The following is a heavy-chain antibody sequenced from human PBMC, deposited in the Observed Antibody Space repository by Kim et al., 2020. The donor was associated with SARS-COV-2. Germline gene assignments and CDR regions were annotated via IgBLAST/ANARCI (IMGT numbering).Heavy chain of an antibody. CDR3: AREFHSITFGGVIAAWAMDV. V-gene: IGHV1-8*01. D-gene: IGHD3-16*02. CDR1: GYTFTSYD. Sequence: ASVKVSCKASGYTFTSYDINWVRQATGQGLEWMGWMNPNSGNTGYAQKFQGRVTMTRNTSISTAYMELSSLRSEDTAVYYCAREFHSITFGGVIAAWAMDVWGQGTTVTVSS. J-gene: IGHJ6*02. CDR2: MNPNSGNT.